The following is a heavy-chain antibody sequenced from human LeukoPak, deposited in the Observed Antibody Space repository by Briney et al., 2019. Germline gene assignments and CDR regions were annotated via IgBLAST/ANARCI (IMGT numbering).Heavy chain of an antibody. CDR1: GFTFSSYA. D-gene: IGHD6-19*01. CDR2: ISYDGSNK. CDR3: ASGQWLTDFDY. V-gene: IGHV3-30*04. Sequence: GGSLGLSCAASGFTFSSYAMHWVRQAPGKGLEWVAVISYDGSNKYYADSVKGRFTISRDNSKNTLYLQMNSLRAEDTAVYYCASGQWLTDFDYWGQGTLVTVSS. J-gene: IGHJ4*02.